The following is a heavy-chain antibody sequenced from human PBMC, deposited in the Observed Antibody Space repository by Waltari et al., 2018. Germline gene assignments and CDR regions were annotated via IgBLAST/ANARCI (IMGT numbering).Heavy chain of an antibody. CDR3: TTLDY. CDR2: MKRKNEGGTT. V-gene: IGHV3-15*01. CDR1: GCTFSNAW. Sequence: EVQLVESGGGLVKPGGSLRLSCAASGCTFSNAWMSWVRQATGKGLGWEGRMKRKNEGGTTDYAAPVKGRFTISRDDSKNTLYLQMNSLKTEDTAVYYCTTLDYWGQGTLVTVSS. J-gene: IGHJ4*02.